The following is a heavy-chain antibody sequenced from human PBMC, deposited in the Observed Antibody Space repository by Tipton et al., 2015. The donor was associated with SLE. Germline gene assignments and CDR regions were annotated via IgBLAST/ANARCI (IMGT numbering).Heavy chain of an antibody. CDR1: GFTFSSYG. V-gene: IGHV3-33*01. CDR3: ARDGLRFLEWVADWYMDV. CDR2: IWYDGNNK. D-gene: IGHD3-3*01. J-gene: IGHJ6*03. Sequence: QVQLVQSGGAVVQPGRSLRLSCAASGFTFSSYGMHWVRQAPGKGLEWVAVIWYDGNNKYYADSVQGRFTISRDNSKNTLYLQMNSLRAEDTAVYYCARDGLRFLEWVADWYMDVWGKGTTVTVSS.